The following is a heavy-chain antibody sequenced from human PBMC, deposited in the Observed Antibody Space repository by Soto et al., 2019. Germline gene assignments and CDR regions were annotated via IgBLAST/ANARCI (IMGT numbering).Heavy chain of an antibody. D-gene: IGHD3-10*02. CDR1: AFSFSNYG. V-gene: IGHV3-74*01. CDR2: INGDGSIT. Sequence: EVQLVESGGDLVQPGGSLRLSCAASAFSFSNYGMHWVRQAPGKGLVWVSRINGDGSITIYADSVKGRFTISRDNAKNTLYLKMNSLRAEDTAVYYCARDDYVLRFDPWGQGTLVTVSS. CDR3: ARDDYVLRFDP. J-gene: IGHJ5*02.